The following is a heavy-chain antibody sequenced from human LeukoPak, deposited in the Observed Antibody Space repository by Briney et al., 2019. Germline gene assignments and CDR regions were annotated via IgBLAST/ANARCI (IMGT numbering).Heavy chain of an antibody. J-gene: IGHJ1*01. V-gene: IGHV3-23*01. D-gene: IGHD6-19*01. CDR2: ITCRGGST. CDR3: AKGRGSGWFAEYFHH. CDR1: GFIFTSSA. Sequence: GGSLRLSCAASGFIFTSSAMSWFRQAPAKGLEWVSAITCRGGSTYYADSVKGRFTISRDSSKNTLYLQMNSLTAEDTALYYCAKGRGSGWFAEYFHHWGQGTLVTVSS.